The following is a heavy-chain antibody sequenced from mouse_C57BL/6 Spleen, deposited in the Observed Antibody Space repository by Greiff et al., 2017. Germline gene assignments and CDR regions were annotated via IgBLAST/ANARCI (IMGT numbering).Heavy chain of an antibody. CDR2: ISSGGSYT. CDR1: GFTFSSYG. CDR3: ARETEDDYYFDY. Sequence: EVQLQESGGDLVKPGGSLKLSCAASGFTFSSYGMSWVRQTPDKRLEWVATISSGGSYTYYPDSVKGRFTISRDNAKNTLYLQMSSLKSEDTAMYYCARETEDDYYFDYWGQGTTLTVSS. J-gene: IGHJ2*01. D-gene: IGHD2-4*01. V-gene: IGHV5-6*01.